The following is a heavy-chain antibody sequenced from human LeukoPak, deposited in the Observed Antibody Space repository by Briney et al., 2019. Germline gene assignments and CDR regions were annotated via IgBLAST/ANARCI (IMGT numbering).Heavy chain of an antibody. D-gene: IGHD7-27*01. Sequence: GASVKVSCKASGYTFTSYYMHWVRQAPGQGLEWMGIINPSGGSTSYAQKFQGRVTITRNTSISTAYMELSSLRSEDTAVYYCARAGELGFDYWGQGTLVTVSS. J-gene: IGHJ4*02. V-gene: IGHV1-46*01. CDR2: INPSGGST. CDR3: ARAGELGFDY. CDR1: GYTFTSYY.